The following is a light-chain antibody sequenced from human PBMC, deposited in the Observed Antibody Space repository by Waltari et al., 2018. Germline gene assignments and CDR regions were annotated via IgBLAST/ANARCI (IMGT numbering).Light chain of an antibody. CDR2: DVS. Sequence: QTALTQPDSVSASTGQSTNLSCTGTSRAEDGYNYVSWYQQHPGKAPKLMIYDVSKRPSGVSNRFSGSKSGNTASLTISGLQAEDEADYYCSSYTSSSNVVFGGGTKLTVL. CDR3: SSYTSSSNVV. V-gene: IGLV2-14*01. J-gene: IGLJ2*01. CDR1: SRAEDGYNY.